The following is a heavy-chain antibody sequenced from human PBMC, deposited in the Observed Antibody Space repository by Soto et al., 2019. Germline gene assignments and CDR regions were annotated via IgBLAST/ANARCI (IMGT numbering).Heavy chain of an antibody. CDR1: GFTLSRNY. V-gene: IGHV3-53*01. Sequence: GGSLRLSCAASGFTLSRNYMSGVRQAPGKGLEWVSVIYSGGSTYYADSAKGRFTISRDNFKNTLYLQMNSLRAGDTAVYYAPRVLPGKTYWSWRAFHYWGQGPMFTI. CDR2: IYSGGST. D-gene: IGHD1-1*01. J-gene: IGHJ4*02. CDR3: PRVLPGKTYWSWRAFHY.